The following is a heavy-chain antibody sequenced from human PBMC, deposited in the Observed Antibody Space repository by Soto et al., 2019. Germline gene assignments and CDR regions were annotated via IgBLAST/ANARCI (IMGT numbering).Heavy chain of an antibody. CDR2: IKSKTDGGTI. J-gene: IGHJ4*02. CDR1: GFTFTNAW. Sequence: EVQLVESGGGLVKPGGSLRLSCAVSGFTFTNAWMNWVRQAPGKGLEWVGRIKSKTDGGTIDYGAPVKGRFIISRDDSKNTLYLQKNGLNTEDTAVYYCTPHIHYGSGWYGCFEYWGRGTLVTVSS. V-gene: IGHV3-15*07. D-gene: IGHD6-19*01. CDR3: TPHIHYGSGWYGCFEY.